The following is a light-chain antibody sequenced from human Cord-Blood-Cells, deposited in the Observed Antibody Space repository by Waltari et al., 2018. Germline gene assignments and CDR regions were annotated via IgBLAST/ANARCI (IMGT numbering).Light chain of an antibody. J-gene: IGLJ3*02. Sequence: QSALTQPASVSGSPGQSITISCTGTSSYVGGYNYVSWYQQHPGKAPQLMIYDVSTRPSGVSNRFSGSKSGNTASLTISGLQAEDEADYYCSSYTSSSTVFGGGTKLTVL. CDR1: SSYVGGYNY. CDR3: SSYTSSSTV. V-gene: IGLV2-14*03. CDR2: DVS.